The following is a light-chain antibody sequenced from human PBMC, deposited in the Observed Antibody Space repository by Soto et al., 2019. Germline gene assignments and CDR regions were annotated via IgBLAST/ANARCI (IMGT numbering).Light chain of an antibody. CDR1: QTLNNY. V-gene: IGKV1-16*01. CDR3: QQYNSYRT. J-gene: IGKJ1*01. Sequence: DIQMTQSPSSVSASVGDRVTITCRASQTLNNYLTWFQQKPGKAPKVLIYAASSLESGVPSRFSGSGSGTEFTLTISSLQPDDFATYYCQQYNSYRTFGQGTKVDIK. CDR2: AAS.